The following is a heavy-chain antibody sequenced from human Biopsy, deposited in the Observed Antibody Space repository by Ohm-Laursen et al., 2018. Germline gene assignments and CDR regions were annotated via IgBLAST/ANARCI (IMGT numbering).Heavy chain of an antibody. V-gene: IGHV3-33*08. CDR3: ARDVFCTTTSCYLFEY. Sequence: SLRLSCAASGFSFNSYGMHWVRQTPGKGLEWVALIWDNGNNKYYADSVNGRYTISRDDAKDTLYLEMNSLRAGDTAVYYCARDVFCTTTSCYLFEYWGQGTLVTVSS. CDR1: GFSFNSYG. D-gene: IGHD2-2*01. CDR2: IWDNGNNK. J-gene: IGHJ4*02.